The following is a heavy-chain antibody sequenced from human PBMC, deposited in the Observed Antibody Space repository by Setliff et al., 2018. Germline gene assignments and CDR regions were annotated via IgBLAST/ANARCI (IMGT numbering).Heavy chain of an antibody. CDR1: GGSINRDY. J-gene: IGHJ5*02. V-gene: IGHV4-4*09. D-gene: IGHD3-10*01. Sequence: SETLSLTCSVSGGSINRDYWNWIRQPPGKGLEWIGHIYSSGSTNYNPSLESRVTISLDTSKNQFSLNLSSVTAADTAVYYCARTASGSYKGWYDPWGQGTLVTVSS. CDR3: ARTASGSYKGWYDP. CDR2: IYSSGST.